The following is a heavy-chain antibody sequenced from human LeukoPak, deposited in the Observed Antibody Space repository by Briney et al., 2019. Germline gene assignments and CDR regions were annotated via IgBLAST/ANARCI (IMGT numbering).Heavy chain of an antibody. CDR3: ARLTKNDSGSFRFGKKKRGYMDV. J-gene: IGHJ6*03. D-gene: IGHD3-10*01. CDR2: IYYSGST. Sequence: SETLSLTCTVSGGSSSSYYWSWIRQPPGKGLEWIGYIYYSGSTNYNPSLKNRVTISVDTSENQFSLKLSSVTAADTAVYYCARLTKNDSGSFRFGKKKRGYMDVWGKGTTVTISS. V-gene: IGHV4-59*12. CDR1: GGSSSSYY.